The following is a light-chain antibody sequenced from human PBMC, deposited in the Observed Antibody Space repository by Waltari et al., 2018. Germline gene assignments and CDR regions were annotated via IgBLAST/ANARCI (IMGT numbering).Light chain of an antibody. CDR1: LTLVHKDGTTY. J-gene: IGKJ3*01. CDR3: MQGSHWPFN. CDR2: QVS. V-gene: IGKV2-30*02. Sequence: DVVMTQSPLSLPVTLGQSASISCRSSLTLVHKDGTTYLNWFHQRPGPSPRRLIYQVSNRDSGVPDRCSGSGSVTDFTLKISRVEADDVGVYYCMQGSHWPFNFGPGTKVDIK.